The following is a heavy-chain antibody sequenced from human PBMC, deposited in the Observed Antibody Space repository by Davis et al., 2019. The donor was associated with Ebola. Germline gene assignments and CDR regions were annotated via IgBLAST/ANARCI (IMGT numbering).Heavy chain of an antibody. D-gene: IGHD3-3*02. CDR3: ARSAFLYNWFDP. CDR1: GGSLSNNA. V-gene: IGHV1-2*06. CDR2: INPNSGGT. J-gene: IGHJ5*02. Sequence: ASVKVSCKASGGSLSNNAISWVRQAPGQGLEWMGRINPNSGGTNYAQKFQGRVTMTRDTSISTAYMELSRLRSDDTAVYYCARSAFLYNWFDPWGQGTLVTVSS.